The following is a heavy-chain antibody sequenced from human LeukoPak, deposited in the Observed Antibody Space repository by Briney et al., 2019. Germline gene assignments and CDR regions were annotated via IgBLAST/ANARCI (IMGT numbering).Heavy chain of an antibody. J-gene: IGHJ5*02. Sequence: ASVKVSCKASGYTFTSYGISWVRQAPGQGLEWMGWISAYNGNTNYAQKLQGRVTMTTDTSTSTAYMELRSLRSDDTAVYYCARVTYYDYVWGSYSPIFGWFDPWGQGTLVTVSS. CDR2: ISAYNGNT. D-gene: IGHD3-16*01. V-gene: IGHV1-18*01. CDR1: GYTFTSYG. CDR3: ARVTYYDYVWGSYSPIFGWFDP.